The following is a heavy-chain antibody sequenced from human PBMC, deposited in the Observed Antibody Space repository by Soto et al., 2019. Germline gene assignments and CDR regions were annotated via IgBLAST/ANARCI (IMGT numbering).Heavy chain of an antibody. D-gene: IGHD2-2*01. CDR3: ARDVPDCSSTSCSLGS. V-gene: IGHV1-69*08. CDR2: IIPILGIA. CDR1: GGTFSSYT. Sequence: QVQLVQSGAEVKKPGSSVKVSCKAYGGTFSSYTISWVRQAPGQGLEWMGRIIPILGIANYAQKFQGRVTITADKSTSTAYMELSSLRSEDTAVYYCARDVPDCSSTSCSLGSWGQGTLVTVSA. J-gene: IGHJ5*02.